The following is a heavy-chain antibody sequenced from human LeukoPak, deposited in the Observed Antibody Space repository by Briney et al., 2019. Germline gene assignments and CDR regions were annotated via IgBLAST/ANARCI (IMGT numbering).Heavy chain of an antibody. CDR1: GGSISSGGYY. V-gene: IGHV4-31*03. D-gene: IGHD6-13*01. J-gene: IGHJ4*02. CDR2: IYYSGST. CDR3: ARVSNSWYWVSDY. Sequence: SQTLSLTCTVSGGSISSGGYYWSWIRQHPGKGLEWIGYIYYSGSTYYNPSLKSRVTISVDTSKNQFSLKLSSVTAADTAVYYCARVSNSWYWVSDYWGQGTLVTVSS.